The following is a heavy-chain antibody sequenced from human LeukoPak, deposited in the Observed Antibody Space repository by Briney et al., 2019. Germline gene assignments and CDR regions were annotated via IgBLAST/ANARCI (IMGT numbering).Heavy chain of an antibody. D-gene: IGHD1-7*01. V-gene: IGHV4-39*01. CDR1: GGSISSSSYY. J-gene: IGHJ6*03. Sequence: SETLSLTCTVSGGSISSSSYYWGWIRQPPGKGLEWIGSIYYSGSTYYNPSLKSRVTISVDTSKNQFSLKLSSVTAADTAVYYCASFNWNYSCIGPYYMDVWGKGTTVTVSS. CDR2: IYYSGST. CDR3: ASFNWNYSCIGPYYMDV.